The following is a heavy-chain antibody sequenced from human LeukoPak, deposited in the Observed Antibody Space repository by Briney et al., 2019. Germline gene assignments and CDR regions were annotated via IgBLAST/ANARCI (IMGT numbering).Heavy chain of an antibody. D-gene: IGHD3-3*01. CDR3: AKVATRSYYDFWSGPWYFDY. V-gene: IGHV3-23*01. J-gene: IGHJ4*02. CDR2: ISGSGGST. Sequence: PGGSLRLSCAASGFTFSSYAMSWVRQAPGKGLEWVSAISGSGGSTYYADSVKGRFTVSRDNSKNTLYLQMNSLRVEDTAVYYCAKVATRSYYDFWSGPWYFDYWGQGTLVTVSS. CDR1: GFTFSSYA.